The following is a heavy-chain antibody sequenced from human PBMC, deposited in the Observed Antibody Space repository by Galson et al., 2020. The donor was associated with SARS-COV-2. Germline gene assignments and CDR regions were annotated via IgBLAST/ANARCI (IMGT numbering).Heavy chain of an antibody. Sequence: SETLSLTCTVSGGSISSGSYYWSWIRQPAGKGLEWIGRIYTSGSTNYNPSLKSRVTISVDTSKNQFSLKLSSVTAADTAVYYCARASHIVVVTAIADHWYFDLWGRGTLVTVSS. CDR3: ARASHIVVVTAIADHWYFDL. D-gene: IGHD2-21*02. CDR1: GGSISSGSYY. CDR2: IYTSGST. V-gene: IGHV4-61*02. J-gene: IGHJ2*01.